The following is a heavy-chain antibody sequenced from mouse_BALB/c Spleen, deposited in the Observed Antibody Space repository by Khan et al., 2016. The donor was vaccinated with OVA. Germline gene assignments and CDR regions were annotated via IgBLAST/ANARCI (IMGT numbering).Heavy chain of an antibody. D-gene: IGHD2-5*01. J-gene: IGHJ3*01. CDR3: ARGGAYYRNYGWFAY. Sequence: QVRLQQSGAELARPGASVKMSCKASGYTFTSYTLHWVKQRPGQGLEWIGYINPSSGYTNYNQKFKDKATLTADKSSSTAYLQLSSLTSEDSADNYCARGGAYYRNYGWFAYWGQGTLVTVSA. CDR2: INPSSGYT. V-gene: IGHV1-4*01. CDR1: GYTFTSYT.